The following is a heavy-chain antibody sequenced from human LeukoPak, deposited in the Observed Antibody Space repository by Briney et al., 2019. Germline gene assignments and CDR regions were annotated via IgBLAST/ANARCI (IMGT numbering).Heavy chain of an antibody. Sequence: ASVKVSCKVSGYTLTELSMHWVRQAPGKGLEWMGGFDPEDGETIYARKFQGRVTMTEDTSTDTAYMELSSLRSEDTAVYYCATDLFHYDFWSGQGYWGQGTLVTVSS. CDR1: GYTLTELS. J-gene: IGHJ4*02. D-gene: IGHD3-3*01. CDR2: FDPEDGET. V-gene: IGHV1-24*01. CDR3: ATDLFHYDFWSGQGY.